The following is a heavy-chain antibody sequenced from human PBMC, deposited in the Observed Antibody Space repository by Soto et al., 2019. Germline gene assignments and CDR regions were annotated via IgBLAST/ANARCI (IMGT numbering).Heavy chain of an antibody. D-gene: IGHD6-6*01. CDR3: ARGRIAARPIPYYYYYGMDV. Sequence: PSETLSLTCAVYGGSFSGYYWSWIRQPPGKGLEWIGEINHSGSTNYNPSLKSRVTISVDTSKNQSSLKLSSVTAADTAVYYCARGRIAARPIPYYYYYGMDVWGQGTTVTVSS. CDR2: INHSGST. J-gene: IGHJ6*02. CDR1: GGSFSGYY. V-gene: IGHV4-34*01.